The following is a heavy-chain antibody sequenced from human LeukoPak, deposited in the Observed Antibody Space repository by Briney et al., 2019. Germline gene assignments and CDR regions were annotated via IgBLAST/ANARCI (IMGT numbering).Heavy chain of an antibody. CDR1: GGSIRSGYYS. CDR2: INDSGNT. CDR3: ARAPPHVRWFDP. Sequence: SETLSLTCTVSGGSIRSGYYSWTWIRQHSGKGLEWIGYINDSGNTYYNPSLKSRCNISVDRTKMQFSLKLSVVTAADKAVYFCARAPPHVRWFDPWGQGTLVTVSS. J-gene: IGHJ5*02. V-gene: IGHV4-31*03.